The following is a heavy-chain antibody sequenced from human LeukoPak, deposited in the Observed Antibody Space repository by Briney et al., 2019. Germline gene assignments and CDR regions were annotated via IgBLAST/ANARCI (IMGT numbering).Heavy chain of an antibody. CDR2: IWYDGSNK. J-gene: IGHJ4*02. V-gene: IGHV3-33*06. CDR3: AKQLGYCSDGNCYFPY. CDR1: GFTFSSYG. D-gene: IGHD2-15*01. Sequence: GGSLRLSRAASGFTFSSYGMHWVRQAPGKGLEWVAVIWYDGSNKYYADSVKGRFTISRDNSKNTLYLQMNSLRAEDTAVYYCAKQLGYCSDGNCYFPYWGQGTLVTVSS.